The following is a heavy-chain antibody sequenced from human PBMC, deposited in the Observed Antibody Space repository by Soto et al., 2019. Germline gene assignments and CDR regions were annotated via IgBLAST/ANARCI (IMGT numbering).Heavy chain of an antibody. D-gene: IGHD3-3*01. V-gene: IGHV4-39*01. CDR1: GGSISSRTHY. CDR3: ATADGFGVVTPFFEY. J-gene: IGHJ4*02. CDR2: SFYRGST. Sequence: QLQLQESGPGRVKPSETLSLTCSVSGGSISSRTHYWGWIRQSPGKHLEWIGSSFYRGSTHYNPSLKTRVTISVDTSKNQVSLKVYSVTAADTALYYCATADGFGVVTPFFEYWGQGILVTVSS.